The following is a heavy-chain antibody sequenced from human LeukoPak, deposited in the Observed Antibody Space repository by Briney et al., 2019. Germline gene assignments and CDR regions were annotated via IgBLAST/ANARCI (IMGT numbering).Heavy chain of an antibody. J-gene: IGHJ4*02. CDR1: GVTLGSYA. CDR2: ISSSGSGGNT. CDR3: ARGRGADYGGNSGYFDY. V-gene: IGHV3-23*01. Sequence: GGSLRLSCAASGVTLGSYAMSWARQAPGKGLEWVSGISSSGSGGNTYYADSVKGRFTISRDNPKNTLYVQMNSLRAEDTAVYYCARGRGADYGGNSGYFDYWGQGTLVTVSS. D-gene: IGHD4-23*01.